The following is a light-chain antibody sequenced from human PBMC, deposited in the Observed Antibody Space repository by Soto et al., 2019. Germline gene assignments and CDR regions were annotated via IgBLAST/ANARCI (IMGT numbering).Light chain of an antibody. CDR1: QTVSSSY. J-gene: IGKJ3*01. V-gene: IGKV3-20*01. CDR3: QHYAMSPPFT. Sequence: EIVLTKSPGTLTLSPGESATLSCRASQTVSSSYLGWYQQKAGQAPRLLIYGASGRATGIPDWFGGSGSGTDFTLTISGLEPEDFAVYYCQHYAMSPPFTFGPGTKVDIK. CDR2: GAS.